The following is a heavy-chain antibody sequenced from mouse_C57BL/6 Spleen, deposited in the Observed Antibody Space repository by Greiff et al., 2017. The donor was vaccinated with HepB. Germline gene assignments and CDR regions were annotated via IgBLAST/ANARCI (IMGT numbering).Heavy chain of an antibody. V-gene: IGHV1-61*01. D-gene: IGHD1-1*01. J-gene: IGHJ3*01. CDR2: IYPSDSET. CDR1: GYTFTSYW. CDR3: ARSYYYGSTLFPY. Sequence: VQLQQPGAELVRPGSSVKLSCKASGYTFTSYWMDWVKQRPGQGLEWIGNIYPSDSETHYNQKFKDKATLTVDKSSSTAYMQLSSLTSEDSAVYYCARSYYYGSTLFPYWGQGTLVTVSA.